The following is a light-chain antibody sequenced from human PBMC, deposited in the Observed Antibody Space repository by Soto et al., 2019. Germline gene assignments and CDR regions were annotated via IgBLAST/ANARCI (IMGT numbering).Light chain of an antibody. J-gene: IGKJ5*01. V-gene: IGKV4-1*01. CDR2: WAS. Sequence: DIVMTQSPDALAVSLGDRATINCKSSQSVLSSSNNKNFLAWFQQKPGQPPKLLISWASTRESGVPDRFSGSGSGTDFTLTISTLQAEDVAVYYCQQYHSDPITFGQGTRLDI. CDR1: QSVLSSSNNKNF. CDR3: QQYHSDPIT.